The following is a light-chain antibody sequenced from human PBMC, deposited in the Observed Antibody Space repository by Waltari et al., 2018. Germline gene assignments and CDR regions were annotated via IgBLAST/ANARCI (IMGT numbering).Light chain of an antibody. CDR3: AAWDDRLNGPV. CDR2: KNH. J-gene: IGLJ2*01. V-gene: IGLV1-44*01. Sequence: QSVLTQPPSASGTPGPRVTTSCSGSSSNIGRKPVSWYQQLPGTAPKPLTDKNHQRPSGVPDRFSGSKSGTSASLAISGLQSEDEADYCCAAWDDRLNGPVFGGGTKLTVL. CDR1: SSNIGRKP.